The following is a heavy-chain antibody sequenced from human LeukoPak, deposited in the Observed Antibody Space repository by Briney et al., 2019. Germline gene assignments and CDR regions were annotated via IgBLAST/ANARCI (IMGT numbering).Heavy chain of an antibody. CDR3: ARDRGSFANDN. Sequence: GGSLRLSCAASGFTFSSYGMHWVRQAPGKGLEWVAVISYDGSNKYYADSVKGRFTISRDNSKNTLYLQMNSLRTEDTAVYYCARDRGSFANDNWGQGTLVTVSS. CDR2: ISYDGSNK. CDR1: GFTFSSYG. D-gene: IGHD4/OR15-4a*01. J-gene: IGHJ4*02. V-gene: IGHV3-30*03.